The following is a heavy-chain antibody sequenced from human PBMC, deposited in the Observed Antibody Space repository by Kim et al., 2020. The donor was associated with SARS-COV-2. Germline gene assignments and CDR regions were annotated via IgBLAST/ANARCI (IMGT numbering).Heavy chain of an antibody. V-gene: IGHV1-58*01. CDR1: GFTFTSSA. Sequence: SVKVSCKASGFTFTSSAVQWVRQARGQRLEWIGWIVVGSGNTNYAQKFQERVTITRDMSTSTAYMELSSLRSEDTAVYYCAADRGEDIVVVPAARSWGQGTLVTVSS. J-gene: IGHJ5*02. D-gene: IGHD2-2*01. CDR2: IVVGSGNT. CDR3: AADRGEDIVVVPAARS.